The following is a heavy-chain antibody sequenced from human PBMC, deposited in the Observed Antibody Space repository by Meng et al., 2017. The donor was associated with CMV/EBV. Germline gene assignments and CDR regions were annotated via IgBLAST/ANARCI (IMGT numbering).Heavy chain of an antibody. CDR1: GFTFSSYS. V-gene: IGHV3-21*01. Sequence: GESLKISCAAPGFTFSSYSMNWVRQAPGKGLEWVSSISSSSSYIYYADSVKGRFTISRDNAKNSLYLQMNSLRAEDTAVYYCARAHYYDSSGYYYDLYFQHWGQGTLVTVSS. CDR3: ARAHYYDSSGYYYDLYFQH. J-gene: IGHJ1*01. CDR2: ISSSSSYI. D-gene: IGHD3-22*01.